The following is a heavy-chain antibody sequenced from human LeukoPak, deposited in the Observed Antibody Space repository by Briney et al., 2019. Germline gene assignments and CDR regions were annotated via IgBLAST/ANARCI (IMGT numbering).Heavy chain of an antibody. CDR3: ARGDFWSGYYPINN. Sequence: SETLSLTCAVYGGSFGGYYWGWIRQPPGKGLEWIGSIYHSGSTYYNPSLKSRVTISVDTSKNQFSLKLSSVTAADTAVYYCARGDFWSGYYPINNWGQGTLVTVSS. CDR2: IYHSGST. CDR1: GGSFGGYY. V-gene: IGHV4-38-2*01. D-gene: IGHD3-3*01. J-gene: IGHJ4*02.